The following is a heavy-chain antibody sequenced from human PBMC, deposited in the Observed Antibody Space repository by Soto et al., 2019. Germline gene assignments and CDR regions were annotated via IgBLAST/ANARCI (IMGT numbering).Heavy chain of an antibody. CDR3: ARPHYYDSSGYYYPFDY. D-gene: IGHD3-22*01. CDR1: GGSISSSSHY. V-gene: IGHV4-39*01. J-gene: IGHJ4*02. CDR2: IYYSGST. Sequence: SETLSLTCTVSGGSISSSSHYWGWIRQPPGKGLEWIGSIYYSGSTYYNPSLKSRVTISVDTSKNQFSLKLSSVTAADTAVYYCARPHYYDSSGYYYPFDYWGQGTLVTVSS.